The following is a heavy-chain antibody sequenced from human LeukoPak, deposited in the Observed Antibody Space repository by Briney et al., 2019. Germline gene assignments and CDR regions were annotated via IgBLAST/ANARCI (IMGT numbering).Heavy chain of an antibody. D-gene: IGHD4-17*01. V-gene: IGHV1-2*02. CDR1: GYTFTGYY. J-gene: IGHJ4*02. CDR2: INPNSGGT. CDR3: ARGERYGHYVSRPDY. Sequence: GASVKVSCKASGYTFTGYYMHWVRQAPGQGLGWMGCINPNSGGTNYAQTFQGRVTMTRDTSISTAYMELRRLRSDDTAVYYCARGERYGHYVSRPDYWGQGTLVTVSS.